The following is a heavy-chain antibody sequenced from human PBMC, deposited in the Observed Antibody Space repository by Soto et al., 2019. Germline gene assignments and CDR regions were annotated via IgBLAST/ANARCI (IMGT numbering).Heavy chain of an antibody. Sequence: SETLSLTCAVSGYSITNGYYWGWIRQPPGQGLEWIGTIYHIGSTYYNPSLKTRVAITVEKSKNQFSLKLSSLAAADTAVYYCARALYCSGGSCSPLRGMDVWGQGTTVTVSS. J-gene: IGHJ6*02. V-gene: IGHV4-38-2*01. CDR2: IYHIGST. CDR3: ARALYCSGGSCSPLRGMDV. CDR1: GYSITNGYY. D-gene: IGHD2-15*01.